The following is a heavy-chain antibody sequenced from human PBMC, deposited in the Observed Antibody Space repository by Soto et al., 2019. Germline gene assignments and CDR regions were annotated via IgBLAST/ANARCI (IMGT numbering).Heavy chain of an antibody. Sequence: QVQLVQSGAEVKKPGASVKVSCKASGYTFTGYYMHWVRQAPGQGLEWMGWINPNSGGTNYAQKFQGWVTMTRDTSISTAYMELSRLRSDDTAVYYCARGHRITIFGVVPNWFDPWGQGTLVTVSS. CDR1: GYTFTGYY. CDR2: INPNSGGT. J-gene: IGHJ5*02. CDR3: ARGHRITIFGVVPNWFDP. D-gene: IGHD3-3*01. V-gene: IGHV1-2*04.